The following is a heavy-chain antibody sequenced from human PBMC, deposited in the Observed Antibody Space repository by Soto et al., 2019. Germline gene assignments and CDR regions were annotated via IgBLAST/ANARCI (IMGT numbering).Heavy chain of an antibody. CDR2: MFYTGRA. D-gene: IGHD1-26*01. Sequence: PSETLSLTCTVSGASMENHYGSWIRQPPGKGLEYIGYMFYTGRADYNASFTSRVTMSVDTSNNQFSLKLGSVSAADTAVYYCARAGHSFDGAVWGRG. CDR1: GASMENHY. CDR3: ARAGHSFDGAV. V-gene: IGHV4-59*11. J-gene: IGHJ4*02.